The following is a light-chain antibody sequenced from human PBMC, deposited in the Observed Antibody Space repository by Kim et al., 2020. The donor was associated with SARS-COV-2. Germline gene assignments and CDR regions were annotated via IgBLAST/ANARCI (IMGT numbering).Light chain of an antibody. CDR3: QQYVSSPLT. CDR2: GAS. CDR1: QSVSSSY. J-gene: IGKJ4*01. Sequence: EIVLTQSTGTLSLSPGERATLSCRASQSVSSSYLAWYQQTPGQAPRLLIYGASSRATGIPDRFSGSGSGTDFTLTISRLEPEDFAVYYCQQYVSSPLTFGGGTKVDIK. V-gene: IGKV3-20*01.